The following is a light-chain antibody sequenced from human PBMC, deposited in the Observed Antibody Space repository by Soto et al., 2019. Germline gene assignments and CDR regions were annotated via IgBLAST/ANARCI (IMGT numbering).Light chain of an antibody. V-gene: IGKV1-5*01. CDR3: QQYDNYPLT. Sequence: DIQMTQSPSTLSASVGDRVTITCRASQGVRSWLAWYQQKPGRAPKFLIYDASSLESGVPSRFSGSGSGTEFTFTISNPQPDAVATYYCQQYDNYPLTFGGGTKVEI. J-gene: IGKJ4*01. CDR1: QGVRSW. CDR2: DAS.